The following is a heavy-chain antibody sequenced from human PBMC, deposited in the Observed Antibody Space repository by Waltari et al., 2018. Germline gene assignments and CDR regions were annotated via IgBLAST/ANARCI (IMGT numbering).Heavy chain of an antibody. J-gene: IGHJ4*02. D-gene: IGHD3-10*01. V-gene: IGHV3-7*03. Sequence: EVQLVESGGGLVQPGGSLRLSCEVSEFTFSTYWMTWVRQASGRGLEWVAKINYDGSEKNYVDSVKDRFSISRDNARNSLYLQMNSLRAEDTAVYYCATYRWLGYWGQGTLVTVSS. CDR3: ATYRWLGY. CDR1: EFTFSTYW. CDR2: INYDGSEK.